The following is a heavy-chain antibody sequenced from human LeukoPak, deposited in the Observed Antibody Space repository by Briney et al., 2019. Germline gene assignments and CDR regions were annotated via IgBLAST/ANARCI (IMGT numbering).Heavy chain of an antibody. D-gene: IGHD1-7*01. CDR3: ARGRITATLHFDY. Sequence: ASVKVSCKASGYTFTAYYIRWVRQAPGQGLEWMGWINPNSDDTHYAQKFQGRVTMTRDTSISTAYMDLSRLRSDDTAVYYCARGRITATLHFDYWGQGTLVTVSS. J-gene: IGHJ4*02. CDR1: GYTFTAYY. CDR2: INPNSDDT. V-gene: IGHV1-2*02.